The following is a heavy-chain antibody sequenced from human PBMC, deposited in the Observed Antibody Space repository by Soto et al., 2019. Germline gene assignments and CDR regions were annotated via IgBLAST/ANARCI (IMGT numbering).Heavy chain of an antibody. CDR1: GFTFSSYG. J-gene: IGHJ4*02. Sequence: HPGCSLRLSCASSGFTFSSYGMHWVRHAPGKGLELVAVIWYDGSNKYYADSVKGRFTISRDNSKNTLYLQMNSLRAEDTAVYYCARVFGVAMAFDYWGQGTLVTVSS. CDR2: IWYDGSNK. CDR3: ARVFGVAMAFDY. D-gene: IGHD3-16*01. V-gene: IGHV3-33*01.